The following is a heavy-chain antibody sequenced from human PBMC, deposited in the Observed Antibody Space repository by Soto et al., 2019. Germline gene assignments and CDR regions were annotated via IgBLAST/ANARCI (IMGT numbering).Heavy chain of an antibody. D-gene: IGHD1-26*01. CDR2: ISGSGGST. CDR3: AKNQGVELVPLATVDWFDP. Sequence: GGSLRLSCAASGFTFSSYAMSWVRQAPGKGLEWVSAISGSGGSTYYADSVKGRFTISRDNSKSTVYLELNNLSAEDTAVYHCAKNQGVELVPLATVDWFDPWGQGSVVTVSS. J-gene: IGHJ5*02. CDR1: GFTFSSYA. V-gene: IGHV3-23*01.